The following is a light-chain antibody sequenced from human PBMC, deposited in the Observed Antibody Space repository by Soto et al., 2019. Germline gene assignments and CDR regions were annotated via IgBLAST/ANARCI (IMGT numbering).Light chain of an antibody. J-gene: IGKJ1*01. CDR1: QSVSSSY. V-gene: IGKV3-20*01. Sequence: EIVLRQSPGTLSLSPGERATLSCRASQSVSSSYLAWYQQKPGQAPRLLDYGASSRATGIPDRFSGSGSGTDFTLTISRLEPEDFAVYYCQQYGSSRTFGQGTKVDIK. CDR2: GAS. CDR3: QQYGSSRT.